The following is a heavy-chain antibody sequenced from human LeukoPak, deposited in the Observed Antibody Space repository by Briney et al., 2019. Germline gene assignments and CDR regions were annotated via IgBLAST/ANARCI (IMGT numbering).Heavy chain of an antibody. J-gene: IGHJ4*02. CDR2: FEPEDGET. CDR3: ATAPLKYCSGGSCADYFDY. Sequence: ASVKVSCKVSGYTLTELSMHWVRQAPGKGLEWMGGFEPEDGETIYAQKFQGRVTMPEDTSTDTAYMELSSLRSEDTAVYYCATAPLKYCSGGSCADYFDYWGQGTLVTVSS. D-gene: IGHD2-15*01. CDR1: GYTLTELS. V-gene: IGHV1-24*01.